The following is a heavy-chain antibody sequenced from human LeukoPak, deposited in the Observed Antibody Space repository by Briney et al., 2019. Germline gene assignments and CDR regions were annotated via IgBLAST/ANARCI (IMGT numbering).Heavy chain of an antibody. CDR2: IYYSGST. J-gene: IGHJ5*02. Sequence: SETLSLTCTVSGGSISSYYWSWIRQPPGKGLEWIGYIYYSGSTNYNPSLKSRVTISVDTSKNQFSLKLSSVTAAATAVYYCARVGSRYYDSSGYYSNWFDPWGQGTLVTVSS. CDR3: ARVGSRYYDSSGYYSNWFDP. D-gene: IGHD3-22*01. V-gene: IGHV4-59*01. CDR1: GGSISSYY.